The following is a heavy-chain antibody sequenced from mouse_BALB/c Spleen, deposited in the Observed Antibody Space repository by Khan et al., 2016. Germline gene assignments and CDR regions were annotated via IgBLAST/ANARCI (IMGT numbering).Heavy chain of an antibody. Sequence: VRLQQPGPELVKPGASVKISCKASGYSFTGYFMNWVKQSHGKSLEWIGRIIPYNGDTVYNQKFKGKATLTADKSSSTAHMELLSLTSEDSAVHYCGRGDNYVSWCFDVWGAGTTVTVSA. J-gene: IGHJ1*01. D-gene: IGHD1-3*01. V-gene: IGHV1-37*01. CDR1: GYSFTGYF. CDR3: GRGDNYVSWCFDV. CDR2: IIPYNGDT.